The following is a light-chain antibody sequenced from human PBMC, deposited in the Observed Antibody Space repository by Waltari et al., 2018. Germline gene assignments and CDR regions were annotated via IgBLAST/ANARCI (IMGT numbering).Light chain of an antibody. CDR2: QDS. CDR1: KLGNKY. CDR3: QAWDSSTVV. Sequence: SYKLTQPPSVSVSPGQTVSITCSGDKLGNKYACWYQQKPGQSPVLVIYQDSKRPSGIPEGFAGSNSGNTATLTISGTQAMDEADYHCQAWDSSTVVFGGGTKLTVL. V-gene: IGLV3-1*01. J-gene: IGLJ2*01.